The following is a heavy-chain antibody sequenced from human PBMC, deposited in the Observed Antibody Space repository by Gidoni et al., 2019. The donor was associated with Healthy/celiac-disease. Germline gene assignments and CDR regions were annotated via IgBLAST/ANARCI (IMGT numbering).Heavy chain of an antibody. CDR2: ISGSGGST. D-gene: IGHD6-19*01. Sequence: EVQLLESGGGLVQPGGSLRLSCAASGFTFSSYAMSWVRQAPGKGLDWVSAISGSGGSTYYADSVKGRFTISRDNSKNTLYLQMNSLRAEDTAVYYCAKGEDSSGWYNWFDPWGQGTLVTVSS. CDR1: GFTFSSYA. CDR3: AKGEDSSGWYNWFDP. V-gene: IGHV3-23*01. J-gene: IGHJ5*02.